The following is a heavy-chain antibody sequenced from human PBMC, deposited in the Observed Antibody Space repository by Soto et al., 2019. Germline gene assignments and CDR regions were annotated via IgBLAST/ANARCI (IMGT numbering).Heavy chain of an antibody. Sequence: AAVKVSCKASGYTFSGFYMHWVRQAPGQGLEWMGWINPNSGGTKSAEKFQGRVTMTRDTSISTAYMELSRLTSDDTAVYYCASAAVTGTAGLDFWGQGTQVTVSS. J-gene: IGHJ4*02. CDR1: GYTFSGFY. V-gene: IGHV1-2*02. CDR3: ASAAVTGTAGLDF. D-gene: IGHD6-19*01. CDR2: INPNSGGT.